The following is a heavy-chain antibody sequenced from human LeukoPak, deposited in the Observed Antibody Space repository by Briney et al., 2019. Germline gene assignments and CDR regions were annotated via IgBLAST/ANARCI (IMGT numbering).Heavy chain of an antibody. V-gene: IGHV3-33*08. CDR1: GFTFSNYA. Sequence: PGGSLRLSCAASGFTFSNYAMSWARQAPGKGLEWVAVIWYDGSYKYYADSVKGRFTISRDNSKNTLYLQMNSLRAEDTAVYYCARDPTAYYDSSGYYLNTIDYWGQGTLVTVSS. CDR2: IWYDGSYK. J-gene: IGHJ4*02. D-gene: IGHD3-22*01. CDR3: ARDPTAYYDSSGYYLNTIDY.